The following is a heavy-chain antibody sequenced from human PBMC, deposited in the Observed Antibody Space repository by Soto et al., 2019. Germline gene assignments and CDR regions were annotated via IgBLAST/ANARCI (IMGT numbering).Heavy chain of an antibody. CDR1: RFSFSNYA. Sequence: EVQLLESGGRLVPPGGSLRLSCAGSRFSFSNYAMTWARQAPGEGLEWVSSITGSGGGKTYADSVKGRFTISRDNSKNILYLHKDSLRADDTAVYYCSTDLNCDDIGAFDNWGQGTMVTVSS. CDR3: STDLNCDDIGAFDN. D-gene: IGHD1-20*01. CDR2: ITGSGGGK. J-gene: IGHJ3*02. V-gene: IGHV3-23*01.